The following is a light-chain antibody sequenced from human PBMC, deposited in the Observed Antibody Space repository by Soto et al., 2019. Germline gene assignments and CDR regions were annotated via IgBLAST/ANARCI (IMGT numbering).Light chain of an antibody. Sequence: DIQMTQSPSTLSASVGDRVTITCRASQSISSWLAWYQQKPGKAPKFLIYKASNLESGVPSRFSGSGSGTEFTLTISSLQPDDFATYYCHQYNSYQWTFGQGTKVDIK. J-gene: IGKJ1*01. CDR3: HQYNSYQWT. V-gene: IGKV1-5*03. CDR2: KAS. CDR1: QSISSW.